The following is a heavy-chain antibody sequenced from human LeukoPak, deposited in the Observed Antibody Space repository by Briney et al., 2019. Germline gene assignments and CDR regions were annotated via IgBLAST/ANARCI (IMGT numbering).Heavy chain of an antibody. V-gene: IGHV4-30-2*01. Sequence: SQTLSLTCAVSGGSITSGGYSWSWIRQPPGKGLEWIGYIYHSGNTYYNPSLRGRVTISVDASKDQFSLKLSSVTAADTAVYYCARDRGYGVNYFDYWGQGTLVSVAS. D-gene: IGHD5-12*01. CDR1: GGSITSGGYS. J-gene: IGHJ4*02. CDR2: IYHSGNT. CDR3: ARDRGYGVNYFDY.